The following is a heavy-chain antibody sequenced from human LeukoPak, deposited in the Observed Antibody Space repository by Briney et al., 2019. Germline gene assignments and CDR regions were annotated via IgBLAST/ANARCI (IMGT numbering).Heavy chain of an antibody. CDR2: ISAYNGNT. J-gene: IGHJ5*02. CDR1: GYTFTGYY. CDR3: ARDLSKKHYYGSGSYPAP. V-gene: IGHV1-18*04. D-gene: IGHD3-10*01. Sequence: ASVKVSCKASGYTFTGYYMHWVRQAPGQGLEWMGWISAYNGNTNYAQKLQGRVTMTTDTSTSTAYMELRSLRSDDTAVYYCARDLSKKHYYGSGSYPAPWGQGTLVTVSS.